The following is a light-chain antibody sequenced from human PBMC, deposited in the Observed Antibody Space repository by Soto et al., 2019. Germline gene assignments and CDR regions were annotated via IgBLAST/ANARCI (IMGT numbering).Light chain of an antibody. J-gene: IGKJ4*01. CDR3: QQHINRLS. V-gene: IGKV3-11*01. CDR2: DAS. Sequence: EIVLTQSPATLSLSPGERATLSCTASQSVSNYLAWYQQKPGQAPRLLIYDASNRATGIPARFSGSGSGTDFTLTISFQEPEDFAGYYCQQHINRLSFGGGTKVEIK. CDR1: QSVSNY.